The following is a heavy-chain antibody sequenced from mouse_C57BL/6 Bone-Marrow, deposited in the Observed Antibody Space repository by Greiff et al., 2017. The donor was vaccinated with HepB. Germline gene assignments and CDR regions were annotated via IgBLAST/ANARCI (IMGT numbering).Heavy chain of an antibody. Sequence: VQLQQSGAELVKPGASVKISCKASGYAFSSYWRNWVKQRPGKGLEWIGQIYPGDGDTNYNGKFKGKATLTADKSSSTAYMQLSSLTSEDSAVYFCARKGEVLDYWGQGTTLTVSS. V-gene: IGHV1-80*01. CDR3: ARKGEVLDY. J-gene: IGHJ2*01. CDR1: GYAFSSYW. CDR2: IYPGDGDT.